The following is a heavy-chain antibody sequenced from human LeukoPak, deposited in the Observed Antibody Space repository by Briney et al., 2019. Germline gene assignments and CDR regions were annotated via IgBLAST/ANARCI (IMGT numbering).Heavy chain of an antibody. J-gene: IGHJ4*02. CDR2: ISSSGSTI. Sequence: AGSLRLSCAASRFTFSSYEMNWVRQAPGKGLEWVSYISSSGSTIYYADSVKGRFTISRDNAKNSLYLQMNSLRAEDTAVYYCARDLGDYLPFDYWGQGTLVTVSS. CDR3: ARDLGDYLPFDY. D-gene: IGHD4-17*01. CDR1: RFTFSSYE. V-gene: IGHV3-48*03.